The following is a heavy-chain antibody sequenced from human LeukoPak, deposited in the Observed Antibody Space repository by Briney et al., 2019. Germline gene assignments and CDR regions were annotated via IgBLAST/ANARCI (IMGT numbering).Heavy chain of an antibody. J-gene: IGHJ4*02. CDR1: AFTFNTFDNFA. V-gene: IGHV3-23*01. CDR2: ISESGAST. Sequence: GGSLRLSCSVSAFTFNTFDNFAMNWVRQAPGKGLEWVAAISESGASTYYAASVKGRFTISRDNSENTLYLQMHGLRAGDSAVYYCAKSRYTRFDYWGQGTVVTVSS. CDR3: AKSRYTRFDY. D-gene: IGHD5-24*01.